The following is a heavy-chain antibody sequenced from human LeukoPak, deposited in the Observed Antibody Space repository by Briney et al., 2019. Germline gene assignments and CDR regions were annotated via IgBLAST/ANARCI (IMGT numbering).Heavy chain of an antibody. J-gene: IGHJ3*02. CDR2: IYYSGST. V-gene: IGHV4-31*03. D-gene: IGHD3-10*01. CDR3: AREGYYYGSGSRAFDI. Sequence: SQTLSLTCTVSGGSISSGGYYWSWIRQHPGKGLEWIGYIYYSGSTYYNPSLKSRVTISVDRSKNQFSLKLSSVTAADTAVYYCAREGYYYGSGSRAFDIWGQGTMVTVSS. CDR1: GGSISSGGYY.